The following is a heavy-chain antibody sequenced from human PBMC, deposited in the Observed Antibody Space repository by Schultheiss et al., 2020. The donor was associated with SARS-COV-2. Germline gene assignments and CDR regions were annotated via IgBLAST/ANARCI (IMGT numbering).Heavy chain of an antibody. V-gene: IGHV3-23*01. J-gene: IGHJ3*02. CDR1: GFTFSSYG. CDR2: ISGSGGST. D-gene: IGHD3-10*01. Sequence: GGSLRLSCAASGFTFSSYGMHWVRQAPGKGLEWVSAISGSGGSTYYADSVKGRFTISRDNSKNTLYLQMNSLRAEDTAVYYCARDERGIDAFDIWGQGTMVTVSS. CDR3: ARDERGIDAFDI.